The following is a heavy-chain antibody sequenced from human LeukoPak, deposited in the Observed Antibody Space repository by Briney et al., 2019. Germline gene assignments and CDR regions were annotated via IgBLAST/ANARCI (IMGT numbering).Heavy chain of an antibody. D-gene: IGHD5-12*01. Sequence: PSETLSLTCTVSGGSISSYYWSWIRQPPGMGLEWIGYIYYSGSTNYNPSLKSRVTISVDTSKNQFSLKLSSVTAADTAVYYCARAGGYDQLDYYYGMDVWGKGTTVTVSS. CDR1: GGSISSYY. J-gene: IGHJ6*04. V-gene: IGHV4-59*01. CDR3: ARAGGYDQLDYYYGMDV. CDR2: IYYSGST.